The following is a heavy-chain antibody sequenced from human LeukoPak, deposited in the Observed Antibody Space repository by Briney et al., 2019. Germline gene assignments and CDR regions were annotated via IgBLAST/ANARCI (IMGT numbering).Heavy chain of an antibody. D-gene: IGHD4-17*01. CDR2: IDHGGST. Sequence: SETLSLTCTVSGGSFSSYYWTWIRQLPGKGLEWIGYIDHGGSTNYNPSLRSRVSISSDTSKIQFSLELTSVTAADTAVYYCARLKATVSIHAYFDSWGQGTLVTVSS. CDR1: GGSFSSYY. CDR3: ARLKATVSIHAYFDS. V-gene: IGHV4-59*01. J-gene: IGHJ4*02.